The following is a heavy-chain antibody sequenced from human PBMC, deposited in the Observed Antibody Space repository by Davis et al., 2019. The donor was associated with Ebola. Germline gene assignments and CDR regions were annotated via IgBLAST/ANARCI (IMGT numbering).Heavy chain of an antibody. J-gene: IGHJ4*02. CDR2: IYPGDSDT. D-gene: IGHD3-22*01. Sequence: KVSCKGSGYSFTSYWIGWVRQMPGKGLEWMGIIYPGDSDTRYSPSFQGHVTISADKSISTAYLQWSSLKASDTAMYYCARLRITMIVGKDYWGQGTLVTVSS. V-gene: IGHV5-51*01. CDR1: GYSFTSYW. CDR3: ARLRITMIVGKDY.